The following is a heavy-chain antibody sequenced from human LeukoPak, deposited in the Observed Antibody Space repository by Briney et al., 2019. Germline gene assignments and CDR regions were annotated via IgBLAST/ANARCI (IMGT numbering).Heavy chain of an antibody. J-gene: IGHJ4*02. CDR2: LTGSGSST. CDR3: AKDRYSSGRDFDY. CDR1: GFTFSSYA. Sequence: PGGSLRLSCAASGFTFSSYAMSWVRQAPGKGLEWLSALTGSGSSTYYADSVKGRFTISRDNSMNTLSLQMNSLRAEDTALYYCAKDRYSSGRDFDYWGQGTLVTVSS. D-gene: IGHD6-19*01. V-gene: IGHV3-23*01.